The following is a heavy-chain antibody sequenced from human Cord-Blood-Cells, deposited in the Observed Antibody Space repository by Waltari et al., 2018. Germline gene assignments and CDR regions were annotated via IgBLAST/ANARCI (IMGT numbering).Heavy chain of an antibody. CDR2: IFSNDEK. J-gene: IGHJ6*03. Sequence: QVTLTESGPVLVKPTETLTLTCTVSGFSLSNARMGVSWTRQPPGKALEGLAHIFSNDEKSYSTSLKSRLTISKDTSKSQVVLTMTNMDPVDTATYYCARGTAYYDILTGYTYYYYYMDVWGKGTTVTVSS. D-gene: IGHD3-9*01. CDR1: GFSLSNARMG. V-gene: IGHV2-26*01. CDR3: ARGTAYYDILTGYTYYYYYMDV.